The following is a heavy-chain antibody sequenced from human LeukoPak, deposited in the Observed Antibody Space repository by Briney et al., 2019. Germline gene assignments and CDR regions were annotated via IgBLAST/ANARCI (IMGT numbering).Heavy chain of an antibody. CDR1: GVSISSSNSY. J-gene: IGHJ5*02. CDR2: IYYSGNT. CDR3: ARGRRNWFDP. V-gene: IGHV4-39*01. Sequence: PSETLSLTCTVSGVSISSSNSYWGWIRQPPGKGLEWIGSIYYSGNTYYNASLKSQVSISIDTSKNQFSLRLTSVTAADTAVYYCARGRRNWFDPWGQGTLVTVSS.